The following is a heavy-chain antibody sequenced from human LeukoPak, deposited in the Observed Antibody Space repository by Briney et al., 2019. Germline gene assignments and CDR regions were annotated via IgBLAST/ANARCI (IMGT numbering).Heavy chain of an antibody. CDR2: ITYSGSI. CDR3: ARDLMT. V-gene: IGHV4-34*01. CDR1: GGSFSGRY. J-gene: IGHJ4*02. Sequence: SETLSLTCAVSGGSFSGRYWTWIRQPPGKGLEWIGEITYSGSIYYNPSLKSRVTISVDTSKNQFSLKLNSVTAADTAVYYCARDLMTWGQGTLVTVSS.